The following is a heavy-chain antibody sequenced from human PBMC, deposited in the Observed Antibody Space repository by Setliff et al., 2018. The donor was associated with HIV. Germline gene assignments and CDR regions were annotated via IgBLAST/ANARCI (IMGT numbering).Heavy chain of an antibody. J-gene: IGHJ6*03. V-gene: IGHV1-69*06. Sequence: SVKVSCKASGGTFSSYAISWVRQAPGQGLEWMGRIIPIFGTANYAQKFQGRVTITADKSTSTAYMELSSLRSEDTAVYYCVRNPQPTGTPDYYYYYYMDVWGKGTTVTVS. CDR3: VRNPQPTGTPDYYYYYYMDV. CDR2: IIPIFGTA. D-gene: IGHD1-1*01. CDR1: GGTFSSYA.